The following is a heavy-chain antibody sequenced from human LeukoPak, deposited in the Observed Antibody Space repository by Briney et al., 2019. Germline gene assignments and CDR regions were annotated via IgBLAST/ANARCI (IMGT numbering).Heavy chain of an antibody. CDR3: ARERYDSSVLMAFDI. V-gene: IGHV1-69*13. J-gene: IGHJ3*02. Sequence: SVKVSCKASGGTFSSYAISWVRQAPGQGLEWMGGIIPIFGTANYAQKFQGRVTITADESTSTAYMELSSLRSEDTAVYYCARERYDSSVLMAFDIWGQGTMVTVSS. CDR2: IIPIFGTA. CDR1: GGTFSSYA. D-gene: IGHD3-22*01.